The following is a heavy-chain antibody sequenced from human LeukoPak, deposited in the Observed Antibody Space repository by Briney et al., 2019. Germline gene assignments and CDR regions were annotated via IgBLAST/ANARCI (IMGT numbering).Heavy chain of an antibody. D-gene: IGHD3-3*01. Sequence: PGGSLRLSCAASGFTFSSYAMHWVRQAPGKGLEWVAVIPYDGSNKYYADSVKGRFTISRDNSKNTLYLQMNSLRAEDTAVYYCARDLVRRGRFVLRFLEWLFLCGMDVWGQGTTVTVSS. CDR1: GFTFSSYA. CDR3: ARDLVRRGRFVLRFLEWLFLCGMDV. CDR2: IPYDGSNK. J-gene: IGHJ6*02. V-gene: IGHV3-30-3*01.